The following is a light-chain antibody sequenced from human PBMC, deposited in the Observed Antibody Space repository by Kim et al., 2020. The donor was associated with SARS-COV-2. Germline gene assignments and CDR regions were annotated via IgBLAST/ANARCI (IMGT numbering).Light chain of an antibody. CDR1: SLRSYY. Sequence: VALGQTVRIPCQGDSLRSYYATWYQQKPGQAPILVIYGKNNRPSGIPDRFSGSSSGNTASLTTTGTQAGDEADYYCNSRDSNNNVLFGGGTRLTVL. J-gene: IGLJ2*01. V-gene: IGLV3-19*01. CDR3: NSRDSNNNVL. CDR2: GKN.